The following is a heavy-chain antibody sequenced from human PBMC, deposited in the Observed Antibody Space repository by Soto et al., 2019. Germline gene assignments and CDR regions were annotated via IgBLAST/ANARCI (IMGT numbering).Heavy chain of an antibody. D-gene: IGHD2-8*01. J-gene: IGHJ6*02. Sequence: ASVKVSCKASGYSFTDYHIHWVRQAPGQGLEWLGRINPTSGGTSTAQKFQGWVTMTTDTSISTASMELTRLTSDDTAIYYCARGDSTDCSNGVCSFFYNHDMDVWGQGTTVTVSS. CDR2: INPTSGGT. V-gene: IGHV1-2*04. CDR1: GYSFTDYH. CDR3: ARGDSTDCSNGVCSFFYNHDMDV.